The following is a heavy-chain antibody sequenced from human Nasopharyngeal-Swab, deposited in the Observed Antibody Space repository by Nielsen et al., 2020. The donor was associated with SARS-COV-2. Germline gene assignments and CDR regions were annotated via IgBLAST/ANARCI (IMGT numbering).Heavy chain of an antibody. CDR2: TYYRDKWYN. Sequence: SDTLPLTCASAGDRVSSNRAAWNWSRQSPSRCLERLGRTYYRDKWYNDYAVSMKSRITINPDTSKNQFSLQLNSVKTEDTAVYYCAREWDTLTFDIWGQGTMVTVSS. V-gene: IGHV6-1*01. D-gene: IGHD1-26*01. CDR1: GDRVSSNRAA. J-gene: IGHJ3*02. CDR3: AREWDTLTFDI.